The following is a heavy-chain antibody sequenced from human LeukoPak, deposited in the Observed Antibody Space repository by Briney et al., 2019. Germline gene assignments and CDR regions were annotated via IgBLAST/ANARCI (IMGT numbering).Heavy chain of an antibody. V-gene: IGHV3-15*01. CDR2: IKSNTDGGTT. CDR3: TPAHPRAPSNRDH. CDR1: PSTFTTAW. J-gene: IGHJ4*02. Sequence: GGSLRLSSAPSPSTFTTAWIARVRQAPGKGLEWVGRIKSNTDGGTTDYAAPVKGRFTISIDDSKTTLYLQMDSLKTEDTAVYYCTPAHPRAPSNRDHWGQGTLVTVSS.